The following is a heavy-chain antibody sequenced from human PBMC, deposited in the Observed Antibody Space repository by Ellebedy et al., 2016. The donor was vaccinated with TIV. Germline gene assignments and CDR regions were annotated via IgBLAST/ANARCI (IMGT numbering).Heavy chain of an antibody. CDR3: VRGRGERLPGV. D-gene: IGHD3-10*01. V-gene: IGHV3-48*04. J-gene: IGHJ4*02. CDR2: INSDSSTI. CDR1: GFTFSSNS. Sequence: PGGSLRLSCAASGFTFSSNSMNWVRQAPGKGLECISYINSDSSTIYYADSVRGRFTISRDNAKNSLYLQMNSLRAEETAVYYCVRGRGERLPGVWGQGTPVTVSS.